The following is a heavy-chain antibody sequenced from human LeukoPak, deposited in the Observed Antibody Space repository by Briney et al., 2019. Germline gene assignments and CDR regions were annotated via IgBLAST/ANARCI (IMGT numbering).Heavy chain of an antibody. J-gene: IGHJ4*02. V-gene: IGHV3-30*02. CDR2: IRYDGSNK. D-gene: IGHD3-10*01. Sequence: PGGSLRLSCAASGFTFSSYGMHWVRQAPGKGLEWVAFIRYDGSNKYYADSVKGRFTISRDNSKNTLYLQMKSLRAEDTAVYYCARGPGAPLDYWGQGTLVTVSS. CDR1: GFTFSSYG. CDR3: ARGPGAPLDY.